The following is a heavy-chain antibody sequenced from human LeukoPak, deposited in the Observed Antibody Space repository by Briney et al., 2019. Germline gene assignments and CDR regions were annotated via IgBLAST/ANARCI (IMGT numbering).Heavy chain of an antibody. CDR3: AREVVGTWNFDL. J-gene: IGHJ2*01. CDR1: GFTVSSNY. CDR2: IYSGGST. Sequence: GGSLRLSCAASGFTVSSNYMSWVRQAPGKGLEWVSVIYSGGSTYYADSVKGRFTISRDNSKNTLYLQMNSLRAEDTAVYYCAREVVGTWNFDLWGRGTLVTVSS. D-gene: IGHD1-1*01. V-gene: IGHV3-53*01.